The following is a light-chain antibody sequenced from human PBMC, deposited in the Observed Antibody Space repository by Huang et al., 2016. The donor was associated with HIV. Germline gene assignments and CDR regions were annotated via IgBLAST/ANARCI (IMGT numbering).Light chain of an antibody. Sequence: EVVLTQSPGTLSLSPGERATLSCRASQSLRDTYLAWYQQRPGQAPRPLSYGASSRATAIPDRFSGSGSGTDFTLTINRLEPQDSAVYFCLQYDRSPLTFGGGTKVEL. CDR3: LQYDRSPLT. V-gene: IGKV3-20*01. CDR1: QSLRDTY. J-gene: IGKJ4*01. CDR2: GAS.